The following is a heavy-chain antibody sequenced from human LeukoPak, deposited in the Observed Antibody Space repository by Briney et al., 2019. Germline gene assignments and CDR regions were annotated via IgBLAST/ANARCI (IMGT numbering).Heavy chain of an antibody. J-gene: IGHJ4*02. V-gene: IGHV4-61*02. D-gene: IGHD2-8*01. CDR1: GGSISSGSYY. CDR2: IYTSGST. Sequence: PSETLSLTCTVSGGSISSGSYYWSWIRQPAGKGLEWIGRIYTSGSTNYIPSLKSLVTISVDTTKNQFSLKLSSVTAADTAVYYCARGRLIFVYWGQETQVTVS. CDR3: ARGRLIFVY.